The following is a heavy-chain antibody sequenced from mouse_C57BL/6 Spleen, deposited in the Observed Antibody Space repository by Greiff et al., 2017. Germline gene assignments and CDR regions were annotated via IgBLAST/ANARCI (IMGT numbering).Heavy chain of an antibody. CDR3: AREGDYEGWWFAY. D-gene: IGHD2-4*01. J-gene: IGHJ3*01. CDR1: GYSITSGYY. Sequence: EVHLVESGPGLVKPSQSLSLTCSVTGYSITSGYYWNWIRQFPGNKLEWMGYISYDGSNNYNPSLKNRISITRDTSKNQFFLKLNSVTTEDTATYYCAREGDYEGWWFAYWGQGTLVTVSA. V-gene: IGHV3-6*01. CDR2: ISYDGSN.